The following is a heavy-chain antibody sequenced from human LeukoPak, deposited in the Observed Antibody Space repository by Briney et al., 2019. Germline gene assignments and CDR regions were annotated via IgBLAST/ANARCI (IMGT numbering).Heavy chain of an antibody. V-gene: IGHV3-7*04. Sequence: GGSLRLSCAASGFTFTTYWMSWVRQAPGNGLEWVASIKQDGTEKYYVDSVKGRFTISRDNAKNSLYLQMNSLRAEDTAVYYCARGVLTLGYWGQGTLVTVSS. CDR1: GFTFTTYW. CDR3: ARGVLTLGY. D-gene: IGHD2-15*01. J-gene: IGHJ4*02. CDR2: IKQDGTEK.